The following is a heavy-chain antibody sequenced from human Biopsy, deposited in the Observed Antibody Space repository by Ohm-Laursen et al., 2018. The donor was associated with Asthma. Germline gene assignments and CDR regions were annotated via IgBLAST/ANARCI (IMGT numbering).Heavy chain of an antibody. V-gene: IGHV1-24*01. D-gene: IGHD3-16*01. CDR1: GSSLTKIS. CDR3: ANSVSFAVWDWFDP. CDR2: FDAEDGET. Sequence: ASVKVSCKVSGSSLTKISMHWVRQAPGKGLEWLGGFDAEDGETIYAQGFEGRVTMMEESFTNTAYLELRSLRSEDTAVYYRANSVSFAVWDWFDPWGQGTLVIVSS. J-gene: IGHJ5*02.